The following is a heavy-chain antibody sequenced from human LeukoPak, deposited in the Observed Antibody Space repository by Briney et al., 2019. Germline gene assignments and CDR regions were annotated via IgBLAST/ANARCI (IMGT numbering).Heavy chain of an antibody. CDR3: ARDRVEPPTNN. CDR1: GFTFSSYS. V-gene: IGHV3-21*01. CDR2: VSTGSNYI. J-gene: IGHJ4*02. Sequence: GGSLRLSCTASGFTFSSYSLNWVRQAPGKGLEWVSSVSTGSNYIYYADSVKGRFTISRDNDKNSLYLQMNSLRVEDTAVYYCARDRVEPPTNNWGQGTLVTVSS. D-gene: IGHD1-14*01.